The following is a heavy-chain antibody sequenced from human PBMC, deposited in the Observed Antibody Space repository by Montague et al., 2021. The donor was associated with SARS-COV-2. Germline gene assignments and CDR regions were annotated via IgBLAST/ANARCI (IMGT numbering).Heavy chain of an antibody. CDR1: GFTFSSYG. J-gene: IGHJ3*02. V-gene: IGHV3-33*01. CDR2: IWYDGSNK. CDR3: ARDPDSGSYSSDAFDI. Sequence: FLRLSCSASGFTFSSYGMHWVRQAPGKGLEWVAVIWYDGSNKYYADSVKGRFTISRDNSKNTLYLQMNSLRAEDTAVYYCARDPDSGSYSSDAFDIWGQGTMVTVSS. D-gene: IGHD1-26*01.